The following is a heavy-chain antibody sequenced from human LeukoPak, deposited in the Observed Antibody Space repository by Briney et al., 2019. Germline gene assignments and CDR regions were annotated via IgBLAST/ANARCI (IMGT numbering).Heavy chain of an antibody. CDR2: IYHSGST. J-gene: IGHJ4*02. V-gene: IGHV4-38-2*01. Sequence: SETLSLTCAVSGYSISSGYYWGWIRQPPGKGLEWIGSIYHSGSTYYNPSLKSRVTISVDTSKNQFSLKLSAVTAADTAVYYCAKTPTALVRGGYYFDNWGQGTLVTVSS. CDR3: AKTPTALVRGGYYFDN. CDR1: GYSISSGYY. D-gene: IGHD6-6*01.